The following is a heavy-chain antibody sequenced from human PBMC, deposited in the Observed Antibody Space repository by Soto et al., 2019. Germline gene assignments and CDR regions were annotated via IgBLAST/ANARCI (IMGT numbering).Heavy chain of an antibody. CDR3: AKGRRGFDP. CDR2: ISVSGDST. V-gene: IGHV3-23*01. CDR1: GFPFSSSA. Sequence: EVQLLESGGGLVQPGGSLRLSCAASGFPFSSSAMTWVRQAPGKGLEWVSVISVSGDSTYYADSLKGRFTISRDNSKNTLYLQMNSLRAEDSAVYYCAKGRRGFDPWGQGTLVTVSS. J-gene: IGHJ5*02.